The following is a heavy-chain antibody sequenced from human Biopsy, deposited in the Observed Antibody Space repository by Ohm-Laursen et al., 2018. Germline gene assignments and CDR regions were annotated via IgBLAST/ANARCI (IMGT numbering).Heavy chain of an antibody. CDR2: TYYRTKWYN. Sequence: QTLSLTCAISGDSVSNNIAAWNWIRQSPSGGLEWLGRTYYRTKWYNDYGLFVKSRISISPDTSKNQFSLQLKSVTPEDTAAYYCARETPTGIPFNWFDPWGQGTLVIVST. V-gene: IGHV6-1*01. CDR3: ARETPTGIPFNWFDP. D-gene: IGHD1-1*01. CDR1: GDSVSNNIAA. J-gene: IGHJ5*02.